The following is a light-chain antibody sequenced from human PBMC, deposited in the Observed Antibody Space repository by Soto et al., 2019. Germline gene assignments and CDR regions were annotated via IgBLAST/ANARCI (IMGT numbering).Light chain of an antibody. CDR2: AAS. V-gene: IGKV3-20*01. CDR3: QQDGVSPLFT. Sequence: EIVLTQSPGTLSLSPGERATLSCRASPSVSSSYFAWYQQKPGQAPSLLIYAASSRATGIPDRFSGSGSGTDFTLTISRLEPEDFAVYYCQQDGVSPLFTFGPGTKVDI. J-gene: IGKJ3*01. CDR1: PSVSSSY.